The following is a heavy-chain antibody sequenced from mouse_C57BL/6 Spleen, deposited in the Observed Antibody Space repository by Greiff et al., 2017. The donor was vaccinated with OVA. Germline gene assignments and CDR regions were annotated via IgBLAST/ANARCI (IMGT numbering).Heavy chain of an antibody. D-gene: IGHD3-2*02. V-gene: IGHV1-61*01. CDR3: ARTAAQAMDY. CDR2: IYPSDSET. J-gene: IGHJ4*01. CDR1: GYTFTSYW. Sequence: QVQLQQPGAELVRPGSSVKLSCKASGYTFTSYWMDWVKQRPGQSLEWIGNIYPSDSETHYNQKFKDKATLTVDKSSSTAYMQLSSLTSEDSAVYYCARTAAQAMDYWGQGTSVTVSS.